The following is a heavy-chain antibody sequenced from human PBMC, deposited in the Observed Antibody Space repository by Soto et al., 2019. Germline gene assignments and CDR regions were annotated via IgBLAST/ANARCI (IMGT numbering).Heavy chain of an antibody. J-gene: IGHJ6*03. CDR2: IIPILGIA. Sequence: SVTVSCQASGGTFSSYTISWVRQAPGQGLEWMGRIIPILGIANYAQKFQGRVTITADKSTSTAYMELSSLRSEDTAVYYCARDQITELLVSLSYYNRAVGGKGTPVPAS. CDR3: ARDQITELLVSLSYYNRAV. V-gene: IGHV1-69*04. CDR1: GGTFSSYT. D-gene: IGHD1-20*01.